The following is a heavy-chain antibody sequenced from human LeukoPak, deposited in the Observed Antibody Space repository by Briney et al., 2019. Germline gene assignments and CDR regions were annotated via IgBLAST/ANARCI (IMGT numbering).Heavy chain of an antibody. CDR3: ARTPRGGSQGAFDI. Sequence: SETLSLTCTVSGGSISSYYWSWIRQPPGKGLEWIGRIYTSGSTNYNPSLKSRVTMPVDTSKNQFSLKLSSVTAADTAVYYCARTPRGGSQGAFDIWGQGTMVTVSS. D-gene: IGHD1-26*01. CDR2: IYTSGST. J-gene: IGHJ3*02. V-gene: IGHV4-4*07. CDR1: GGSISSYY.